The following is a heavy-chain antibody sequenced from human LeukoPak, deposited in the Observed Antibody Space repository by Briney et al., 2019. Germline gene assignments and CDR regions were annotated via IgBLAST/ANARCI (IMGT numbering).Heavy chain of an antibody. CDR2: INTNTGNP. V-gene: IGHV7-4-1*02. Sequence: ASVKVSCKASGYTFTGYYMHWVRQAPGQGLEWMGWINTNTGNPTYAQGFTGWFVFSLDTSVSTAYLRISSLKAEDTAVYYCARDRGSGYSYGLLGYWGQGTLVTVSS. CDR1: GYTFTGYY. D-gene: IGHD5-18*01. J-gene: IGHJ4*02. CDR3: ARDRGSGYSYGLLGY.